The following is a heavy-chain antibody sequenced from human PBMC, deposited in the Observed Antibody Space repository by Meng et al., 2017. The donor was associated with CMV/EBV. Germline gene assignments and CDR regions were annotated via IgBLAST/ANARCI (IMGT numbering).Heavy chain of an antibody. Sequence: ASGCTLPSSYMHWVRQAPGQGLEWMGWINPNSGGTNYAQKFQGRVTMTRDTSISTAYMELSRLRSDDTAVYYCALGGSYGSDNWFDPWGQGTPVTVSS. J-gene: IGHJ5*02. CDR3: ALGGSYGSDNWFDP. D-gene: IGHD5-18*01. V-gene: IGHV1-2*02. CDR2: INPNSGGT. CDR1: GCTLPSSY.